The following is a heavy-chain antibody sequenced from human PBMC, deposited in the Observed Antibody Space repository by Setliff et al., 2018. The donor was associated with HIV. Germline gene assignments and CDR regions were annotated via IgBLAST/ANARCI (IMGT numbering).Heavy chain of an antibody. D-gene: IGHD3-3*01. Sequence: GGSLRLSCAASGFTFRTSVMAWVRQAPGRGLEWVSSNSIGSGGAIDYADSVQGRFTISRDNSKNSLYLQMNSLRVEDTAVYYCARDYLYYNLYNGSPVYGMDVWGQGTTVTVSS. CDR2: NSIGSGGAI. J-gene: IGHJ6*02. CDR3: ARDYLYYNLYNGSPVYGMDV. CDR1: GFTFRTSV. V-gene: IGHV3-21*01.